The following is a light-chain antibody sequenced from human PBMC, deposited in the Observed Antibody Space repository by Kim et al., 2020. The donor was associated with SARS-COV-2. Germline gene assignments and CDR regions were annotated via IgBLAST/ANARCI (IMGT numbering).Light chain of an antibody. J-gene: IGKJ4*01. CDR2: DTS. Sequence: PGERATLSCRASQSVGSRYLAWFQQKPGQPPRLLMYDTSKRATGVPERFSGSGSGTDFTLTVSRLEAEDYAVYYCQQYLKSPLTFGGGTKLEI. CDR3: QQYLKSPLT. CDR1: QSVGSRY. V-gene: IGKV3-20*01.